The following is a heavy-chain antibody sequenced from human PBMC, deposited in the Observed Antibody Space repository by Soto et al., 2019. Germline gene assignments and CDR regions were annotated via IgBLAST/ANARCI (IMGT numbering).Heavy chain of an antibody. CDR3: AKVRGTPGYYYGMDV. Sequence: SLGLSCAASGFTFSSYAMSWVRQAPGKGLEWVSAISGSGGSTYYADSVKGRFTISRDNSKNTLYLQMNSLRAEDTAVYYCAKVRGTPGYYYGMDVWGQGTTVTVSS. J-gene: IGHJ6*02. V-gene: IGHV3-23*01. CDR1: GFTFSSYA. CDR2: ISGSGGST. D-gene: IGHD1-1*01.